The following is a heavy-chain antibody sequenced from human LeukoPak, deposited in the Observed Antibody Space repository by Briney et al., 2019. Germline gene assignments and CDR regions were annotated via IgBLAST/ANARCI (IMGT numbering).Heavy chain of an antibody. V-gene: IGHV1-2*02. CDR2: INPNSGGT. CDR1: GYTFTGYY. Sequence: GASVKVSCKASGYTFTGYYMHWVRQAPGQGLEWMGWINPNSGGTNYAQKFQGRVTMTRDTSISTAYMELSSLRSEDTAVYYCARGRYRFVQWLPDDYWGQGTLVTVSS. J-gene: IGHJ4*02. CDR3: ARGRYRFVQWLPDDY. D-gene: IGHD6-19*01.